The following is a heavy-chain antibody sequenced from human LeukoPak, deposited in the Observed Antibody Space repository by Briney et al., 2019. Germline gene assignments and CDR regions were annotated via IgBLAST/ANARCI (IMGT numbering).Heavy chain of an antibody. Sequence: GGSLRLFCAASGFTIDDYAMHWVRQAPGKGLEWVSGISWNSGSIGYADSVKGRFTISRDNAKNSLYLQMNSLRAEDTALYYCAKLTSPGYQLPHYYYYGMDVWGQGTTVTVSS. J-gene: IGHJ6*02. V-gene: IGHV3-9*01. CDR1: GFTIDDYA. CDR3: AKLTSPGYQLPHYYYYGMDV. D-gene: IGHD2-2*01. CDR2: ISWNSGSI.